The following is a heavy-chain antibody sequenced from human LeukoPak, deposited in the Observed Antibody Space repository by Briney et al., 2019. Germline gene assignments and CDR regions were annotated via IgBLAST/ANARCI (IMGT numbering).Heavy chain of an antibody. CDR1: GCTLSNYG. CDR3: ARGYGSRSYYGMDV. V-gene: IGHV3-30*02. Sequence: GGSLRLSCVASGCTLSNYGMHWVRQAPGKGLEWVALLRYDGSNTLYADSVKGRLTISRDNSKNTLYLQMNSLRAEDTAVYYCARGYGSRSYYGMDVWGQGTTVTVSS. D-gene: IGHD3-10*01. J-gene: IGHJ6*02. CDR2: LRYDGSNT.